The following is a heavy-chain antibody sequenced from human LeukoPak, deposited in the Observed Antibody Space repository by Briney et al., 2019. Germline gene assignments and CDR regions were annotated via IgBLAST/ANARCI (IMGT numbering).Heavy chain of an antibody. CDR3: ASGRYYYDSSGSPGYFDY. CDR1: GFTFSSYA. Sequence: PGGSLRLSCAASGFTFSSYAKHWVRQAPGKGLEWVAVISYDGSNKYYADSVKGRFTISRDNSKNTLYLQMNSLRAEDTAVYYCASGRYYYDSSGSPGYFDYWGQGTLVTVSS. J-gene: IGHJ4*02. CDR2: ISYDGSNK. V-gene: IGHV3-30-3*01. D-gene: IGHD3-22*01.